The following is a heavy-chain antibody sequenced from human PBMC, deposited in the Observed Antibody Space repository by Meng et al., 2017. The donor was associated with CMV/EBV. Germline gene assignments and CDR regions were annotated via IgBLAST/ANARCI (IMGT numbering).Heavy chain of an antibody. Sequence: QVHEVQPGAMFKVRGPSCKGSCQTSGYRFTNHYRPWGRQAPGQGLEWMGWIYPNSGGTHYAQKFQDRVTMTRDTSISTVYMELSRLTSDDTAVYYCVRDHNWGPDYWGQGTLVTVSS. CDR1: GYRFTNHY. J-gene: IGHJ4*02. CDR3: VRDHNWGPDY. V-gene: IGHV1-2*02. D-gene: IGHD1-1*01. CDR2: IYPNSGGT.